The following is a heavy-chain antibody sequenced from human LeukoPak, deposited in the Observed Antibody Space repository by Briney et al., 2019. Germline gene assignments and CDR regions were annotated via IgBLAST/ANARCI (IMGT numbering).Heavy chain of an antibody. CDR2: ISAYNGNT. Sequence: GASVKVSCKASGYTFTSYGISWVRQAPGQGLEWMGWISAYNGNTNYAQKLQGRVTMTTDTSTSTAYMELRSLRSDDTAVYYCARDRATGGSYEGFDYWGQGTLVTVSS. D-gene: IGHD1-26*01. CDR3: ARDRATGGSYEGFDY. J-gene: IGHJ4*02. CDR1: GYTFTSYG. V-gene: IGHV1-18*01.